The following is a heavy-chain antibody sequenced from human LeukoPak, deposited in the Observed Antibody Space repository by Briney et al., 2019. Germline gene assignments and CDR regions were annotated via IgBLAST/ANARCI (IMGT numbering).Heavy chain of an antibody. D-gene: IGHD5-18*01. Sequence: GSLRLPCAASGFTFSGYWMHWVRQAPGKGLVWVSRINSDGSSTNYADSVKGRFTISRDNAKNTLYLQMNTLRAEHTAVYYCARGGTYSSGLPGSWGQGTLVTVSS. CDR2: INSDGSST. CDR1: GFTFSGYW. V-gene: IGHV3-74*01. J-gene: IGHJ5*02. CDR3: ARGGTYSSGLPGS.